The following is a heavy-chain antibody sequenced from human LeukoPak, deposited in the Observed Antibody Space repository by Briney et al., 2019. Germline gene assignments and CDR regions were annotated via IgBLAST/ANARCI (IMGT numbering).Heavy chain of an antibody. J-gene: IGHJ4*02. CDR1: GFTFSSYE. V-gene: IGHV3-48*03. D-gene: IGHD3-10*02. Sequence: GGSLRLSCAASGFTFSSYEMNWVRQAPGKGLEWVSYISSSGSTKYYADSVKGRFTISRDNAKNSLYLQMNSLRAEDTAVYYCARDVRPEGVPYYFDYWGQGTLVTVSS. CDR2: ISSSGSTK. CDR3: ARDVRPEGVPYYFDY.